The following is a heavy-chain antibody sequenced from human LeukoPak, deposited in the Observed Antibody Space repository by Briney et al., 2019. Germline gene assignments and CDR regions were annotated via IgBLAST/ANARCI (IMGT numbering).Heavy chain of an antibody. CDR2: IYHSGST. D-gene: IGHD3-10*01. Sequence: PSETLSLTCTVSGYSISSGYYWGWIRQPPGKGLEWIGSIYHSGSTYYNPSLKSRVTISVDTSMNQFSLKLSSVTAADTAVYYCARDFSITMVRGVFDYWGQGTLVTVSS. CDR1: GYSISSGYY. V-gene: IGHV4-38-2*02. J-gene: IGHJ4*02. CDR3: ARDFSITMVRGVFDY.